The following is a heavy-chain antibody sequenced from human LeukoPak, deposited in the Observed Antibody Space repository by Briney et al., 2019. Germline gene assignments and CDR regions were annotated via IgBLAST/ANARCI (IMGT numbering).Heavy chain of an antibody. CDR2: IKQDGSEK. Sequence: GGSLRLSCAASGFTFSSYWMSWVRQAPGKGLEWVANIKQDGSEKYYVDSVKGRFTISRDNAKNSLYLQMNSLRAEDTAVYYCARDWNYYGSGSYYNGDYWGQGTLVTVS. CDR3: ARDWNYYGSGSYYNGDY. J-gene: IGHJ4*02. V-gene: IGHV3-7*01. CDR1: GFTFSSYW. D-gene: IGHD3-10*01.